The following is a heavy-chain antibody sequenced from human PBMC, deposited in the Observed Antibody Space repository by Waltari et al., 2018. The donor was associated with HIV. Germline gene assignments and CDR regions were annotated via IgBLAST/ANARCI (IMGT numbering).Heavy chain of an antibody. J-gene: IGHJ3*02. V-gene: IGHV5-51*01. CDR1: RYSFTNYW. D-gene: IGHD3-3*01. Sequence: EVQLVQSGVEVKKSGESLRISCTGSRYSFTNYWIGWVRQMPENGLEWMGIIWPSDSETRYSPSFQGQVTISADKSISTAYLQWSSLKASDTAMYYCARLRVESKLSAGGDAFAIWGQGTMVTVSS. CDR2: IWPSDSET. CDR3: ARLRVESKLSAGGDAFAI.